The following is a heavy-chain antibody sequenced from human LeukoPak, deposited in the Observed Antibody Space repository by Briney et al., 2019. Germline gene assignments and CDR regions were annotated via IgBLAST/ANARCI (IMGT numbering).Heavy chain of an antibody. V-gene: IGHV3-43*02. Sequence: GGSLRLSCAASGLTFDDYAMHWVRQAPGKGREWVSLISGDGGSTYYADSVKGRFTISRDNSKNSLYLQMNSLRTEDTALYYCAKDLYSSGWYVHFDYWGQGTLVTVSS. CDR2: ISGDGGST. CDR1: GLTFDDYA. J-gene: IGHJ4*02. CDR3: AKDLYSSGWYVHFDY. D-gene: IGHD6-19*01.